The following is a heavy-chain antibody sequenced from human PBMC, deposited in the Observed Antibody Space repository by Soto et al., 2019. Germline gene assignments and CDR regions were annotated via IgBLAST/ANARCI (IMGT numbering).Heavy chain of an antibody. J-gene: IGHJ4*02. CDR1: GFRFSNYA. V-gene: IGHV3-23*01. CDR3: MKDRGVDLLFDY. CDR2: ITGGGTS. D-gene: IGHD1-26*01. Sequence: EVQLLESGGDLVQPGGSLRLSCAASGFRFSNYAMTWVRQAPGKGLEWVSAITGGGTSHYADSVKGRFIISRDNSMNALFLQLNSLRAEDTAVYYCMKDRGVDLLFDYWGQGTLVTVSS.